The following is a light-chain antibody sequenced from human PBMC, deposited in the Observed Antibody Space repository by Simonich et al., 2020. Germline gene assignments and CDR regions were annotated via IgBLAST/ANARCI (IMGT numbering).Light chain of an antibody. CDR1: QSIGSS. CDR2: YAS. CDR3: HQSSSLPIT. Sequence: EIVLTQSPDFQSVTPKEKVTITCRASQSIGSSLHWYQQKPDQTPKILVKYASRSTPGVPSRFSGSGSGTDFTITINSLEAEDAATYYCHQSSSLPITFGQGTRLEIK. J-gene: IGKJ5*01. V-gene: IGKV6-21*02.